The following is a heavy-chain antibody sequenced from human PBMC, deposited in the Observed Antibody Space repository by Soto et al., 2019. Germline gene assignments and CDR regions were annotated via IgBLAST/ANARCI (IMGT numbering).Heavy chain of an antibody. CDR2: IIPIFGTA. J-gene: IGHJ6*02. V-gene: IGHV1-69*13. D-gene: IGHD3-10*01. Sequence: SVKVSCKASGGTFSSYAISWVRQAPGQGLEWMGGIIPIFGTANYAQKFQGRVTITADESTSTAYMELSSLRSEDTAVYYCARDRDTMVRGVIIGDLYYYGMDVWGQGTTATVYS. CDR1: GGTFSSYA. CDR3: ARDRDTMVRGVIIGDLYYYGMDV.